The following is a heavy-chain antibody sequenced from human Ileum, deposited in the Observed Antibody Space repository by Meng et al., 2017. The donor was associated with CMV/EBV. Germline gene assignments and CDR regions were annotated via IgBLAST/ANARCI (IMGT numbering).Heavy chain of an antibody. J-gene: IGHJ5*02. D-gene: IGHD1-26*01. V-gene: IGHV1-8*03. CDR3: ARGIVGATTSRYNWFDP. CDR1: YSFPSYD. CDR2: MNPYSGNT. Sequence: YSFPSYDINWVRQATGQGLEWMGWMNPYSGNTGYAQKFPGRVTITRNTSISTAYMELSSLRSEDTAVYYCARGIVGATTSRYNWFDPWGQGTLVTVSS.